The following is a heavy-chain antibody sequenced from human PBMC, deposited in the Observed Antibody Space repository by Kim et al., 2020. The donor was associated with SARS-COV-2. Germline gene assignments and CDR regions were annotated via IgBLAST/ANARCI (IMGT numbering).Heavy chain of an antibody. CDR1: GFTFSSYS. J-gene: IGHJ4*02. CDR2: ISSSSSYI. V-gene: IGHV3-21*01. Sequence: GGSLRLSCAASGFTFSSYSMNWVRQAPGKGLEWVSSISSSSSYIYYADSVKGRFTISRDNAKNSLYLQMNSLRAEDTAVYYCAREGLLWFGELLQTLTLFDYWGQGTLVTVSS. CDR3: AREGLLWFGELLQTLTLFDY. D-gene: IGHD3-10*01.